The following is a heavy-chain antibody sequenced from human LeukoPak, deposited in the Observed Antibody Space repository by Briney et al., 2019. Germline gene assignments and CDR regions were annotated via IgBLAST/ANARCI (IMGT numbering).Heavy chain of an antibody. CDR1: GYSISGGYY. D-gene: IGHD1-20*01. V-gene: IGHV4-38-2*02. CDR3: ARVDNWNPDAFDI. CDR2: IYHSGST. Sequence: PSETLSLTCTVSGYSISGGYYWGWIRQPPGKGLRWIGNIYHSGSTYYNSSLKSRVTISVDTSKNQFSLKLSSVTAADTAVYYCARVDNWNPDAFDIRGQGTMVTVSS. J-gene: IGHJ3*02.